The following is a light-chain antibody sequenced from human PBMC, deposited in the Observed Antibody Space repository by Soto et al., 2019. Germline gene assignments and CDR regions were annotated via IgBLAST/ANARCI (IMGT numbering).Light chain of an antibody. Sequence: EIVLTQSPATLSLSPGERATLSCRASQSVSSNLSCCQQKPGQAPRRLIYDAANRATGIPARFSGSGAGTDFSLTINSLEPEDFAVYYCQQRRDWPPTFGGGTKVEIK. V-gene: IGKV3-11*01. J-gene: IGKJ4*01. CDR2: DAA. CDR1: QSVSSN. CDR3: QQRRDWPPT.